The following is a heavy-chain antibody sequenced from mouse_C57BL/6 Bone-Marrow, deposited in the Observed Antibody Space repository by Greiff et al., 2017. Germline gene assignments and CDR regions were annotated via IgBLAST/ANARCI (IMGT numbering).Heavy chain of an antibody. CDR3: ARIERLGGSYFDY. V-gene: IGHV3-6*01. CDR1: GYSITSGYY. Sequence: EVKVEESGPGLVKPSQSLSLTCSVTGYSITSGYYWNWIRQFPGNKLEWMGYISYDGSNNYNPSLKNRISITRDTSKNQFFLKLNSVTTEDTATYYCARIERLGGSYFDYWGQGTTLTVSS. D-gene: IGHD4-1*01. CDR2: ISYDGSN. J-gene: IGHJ2*01.